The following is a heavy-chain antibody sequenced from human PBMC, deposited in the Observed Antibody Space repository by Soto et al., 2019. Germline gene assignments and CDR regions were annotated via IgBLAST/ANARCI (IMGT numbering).Heavy chain of an antibody. CDR2: ISAYNGNT. J-gene: IGHJ6*02. V-gene: IGHV1-18*01. CDR1: GYTFTSYG. CDR3: ARRQSIAARLGYYYGMDV. Sequence: ASVKVSCKASGYTFTSYGISWVRQAPGQGLEWMGWISAYNGNTNYAQKLQGRVTMTTDTSTSTAYMELRSLRSDDTAVYYCARRQSIAARLGYYYGMDVWGQGTTVTVSS. D-gene: IGHD6-6*01.